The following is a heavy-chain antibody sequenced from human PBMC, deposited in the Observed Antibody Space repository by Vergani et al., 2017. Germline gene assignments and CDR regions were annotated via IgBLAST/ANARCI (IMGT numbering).Heavy chain of an antibody. J-gene: IGHJ3*02. V-gene: IGHV3-23*01. CDR1: GFTFSSYA. D-gene: IGHD6-19*01. CDR3: AEGGGGAVFYDSTFDI. CDR2: ISGSGGST. Sequence: EVQLLESGGGLVQPGGSLRLSCAASGFTFSSYAMSWVRQAPGKGLEWVSAISGSGGSTYYADSVKGRFTIARDNSKNTLYLQMNSLRAEDTAVYYCAEGGGGAVFYDSTFDIWGQGTMVTVSS.